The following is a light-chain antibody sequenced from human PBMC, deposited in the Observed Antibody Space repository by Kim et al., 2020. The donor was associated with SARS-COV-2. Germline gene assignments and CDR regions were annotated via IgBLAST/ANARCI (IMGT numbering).Light chain of an antibody. CDR3: QKYNSAPWT. CDR1: QDIAYS. Sequence: ASIGGRVTITCRASQDIAYSLAWYQQKPGKVPQVLIYAAATLQSGVPSRFSGSGSGTEFTLTIGSLQTEDVATYYCQKYNSAPWTFGPGTQVDIK. V-gene: IGKV1-27*01. J-gene: IGKJ1*01. CDR2: AAA.